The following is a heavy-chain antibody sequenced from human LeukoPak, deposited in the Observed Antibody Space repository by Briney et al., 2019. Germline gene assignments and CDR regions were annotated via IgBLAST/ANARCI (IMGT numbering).Heavy chain of an antibody. J-gene: IGHJ4*02. CDR3: ARESPAFDY. V-gene: IGHV3-48*01. CDR2: ISSSRSTI. CDR1: GFTLSNYG. Sequence: PGGSLRLSCAASGFTLSNYGMNWVRQAPGKGLEWISYISSSRSTITYADSVRGRFTISKDNAKNSLHLQMDSLRAEDTAVYYCARESPAFDYSGQGILVTVSS.